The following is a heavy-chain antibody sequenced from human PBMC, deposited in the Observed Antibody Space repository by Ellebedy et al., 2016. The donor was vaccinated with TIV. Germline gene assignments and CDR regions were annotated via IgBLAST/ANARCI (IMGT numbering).Heavy chain of an antibody. Sequence: GESLKISCAASGFTFSNYAIHWVRQAPGKGLEWVALISYDGNNKYYADSVAGRFTISRDKSKNTLFLQMNSLRVEDTALYYCAKDSGWEHEHWGQGTLVTISS. CDR1: GFTFSNYA. CDR2: ISYDGNNK. CDR3: AKDSGWEHEH. D-gene: IGHD1/OR15-1a*01. J-gene: IGHJ4*02. V-gene: IGHV3-30*04.